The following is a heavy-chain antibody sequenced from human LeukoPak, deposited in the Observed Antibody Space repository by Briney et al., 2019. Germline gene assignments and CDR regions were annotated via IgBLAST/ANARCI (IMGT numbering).Heavy chain of an antibody. Sequence: GGSLRLSCAASGXTFSNAWMMWVRQAPGKGLEWVGHIKSKTDSGTTDYAAPVKGRFTISRDDSKNTLYLQMNSLKTEDTALYYCTTLGTWGQGTLVTVSS. CDR1: GXTFSNAW. CDR2: IKSKTDSGTT. V-gene: IGHV3-15*01. CDR3: TTLGT. J-gene: IGHJ5*02. D-gene: IGHD3-10*01.